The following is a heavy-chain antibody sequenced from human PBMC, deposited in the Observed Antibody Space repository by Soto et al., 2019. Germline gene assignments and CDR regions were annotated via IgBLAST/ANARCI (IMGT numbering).Heavy chain of an antibody. J-gene: IGHJ3*02. D-gene: IGHD3-10*01. Sequence: GESLKISCKGSGYSFTSYWIGWVRQMPGKGLEWMGIIYPGDSDTRYSPSFQGQVTISADKSISTAYLQWSSLKASDTAMYYCAKNYYGSGSHYLSPPGDVYAFDIWGQGTMVTVSS. CDR3: AKNYYGSGSHYLSPPGDVYAFDI. CDR1: GYSFTSYW. V-gene: IGHV5-51*01. CDR2: IYPGDSDT.